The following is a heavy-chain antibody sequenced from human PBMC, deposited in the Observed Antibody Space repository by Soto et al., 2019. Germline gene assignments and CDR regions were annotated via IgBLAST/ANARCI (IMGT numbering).Heavy chain of an antibody. V-gene: IGHV1-8*01. CDR3: ARGGYCSGGSCYSGDAFDI. J-gene: IGHJ3*02. CDR2: MNPNSGNT. CDR1: GYTFTSYD. D-gene: IGHD2-15*01. Sequence: ASVKVSCKASGYTFTSYDVNWVRQATGQGLEWMGWMNPNSGNTGHAQKFQGRVTMTRNTSISTAYMELSSLRSEDTAVYYCARGGYCSGGSCYSGDAFDIWGQGTMVTVSS.